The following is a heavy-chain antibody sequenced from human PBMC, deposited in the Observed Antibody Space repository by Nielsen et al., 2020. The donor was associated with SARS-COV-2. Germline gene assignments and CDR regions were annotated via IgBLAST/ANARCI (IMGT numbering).Heavy chain of an antibody. CDR3: ARGGGGMDV. V-gene: IGHV3-23*01. J-gene: IGHJ6*02. D-gene: IGHD3-16*01. Sequence: GESLKISCAASGFTFNNYHMSWVRQAPGKGLEWVSSISTSGGGTYYADSVRGRFTISRDNSKNTLFLHMNSLRAEDTAVYYCARGGGGMDVWGQGTTVTVSS. CDR2: ISTSGGGT. CDR1: GFTFNNYH.